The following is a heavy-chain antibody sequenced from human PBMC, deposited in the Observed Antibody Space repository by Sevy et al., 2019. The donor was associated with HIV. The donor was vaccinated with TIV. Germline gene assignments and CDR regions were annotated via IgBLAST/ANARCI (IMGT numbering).Heavy chain of an antibody. J-gene: IGHJ6*02. Sequence: GGSLRLSCAASGFTFSSYWMSWVRQAPGKGVEWVANIKQDGSEKYYVDSVKGRFTISRDNAKNSLYLQMNSLRAEDTAVYYCARDQGNTGIYYYYGMDVWGQGTTVTVSS. V-gene: IGHV3-7*01. CDR3: ARDQGNTGIYYYYGMDV. D-gene: IGHD3-10*01. CDR1: GFTFSSYW. CDR2: IKQDGSEK.